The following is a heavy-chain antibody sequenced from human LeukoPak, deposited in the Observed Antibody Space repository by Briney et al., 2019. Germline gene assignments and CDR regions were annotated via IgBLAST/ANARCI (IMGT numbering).Heavy chain of an antibody. CDR3: AITSRLVVVAVRLEYYFVY. CDR1: RYTFTGYY. J-gene: IGHJ4*02. Sequence: ASVKLSCKASRYTFTGYYMHWVRQAPGQGLEWMGWINPNSGGTNYAQKFQGRVTMTRDTSISTAYMELSKLRSDDTAVYYCAITSRLVVVAVRLEYYFVYCGQGTLVTVSS. D-gene: IGHD2-15*01. V-gene: IGHV1-2*02. CDR2: INPNSGGT.